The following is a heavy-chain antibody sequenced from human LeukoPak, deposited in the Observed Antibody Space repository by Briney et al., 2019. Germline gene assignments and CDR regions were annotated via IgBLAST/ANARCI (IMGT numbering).Heavy chain of an antibody. CDR1: GGSISSSSYY. V-gene: IGHV4-39*07. CDR3: ARAYTNTWSDAFDM. D-gene: IGHD6-13*01. Sequence: SETLSLTCTVSGGSISSSSYYWGWFRQPPGKGLEWIGSIYYSGTTYYNPSLNSRVTILVDTSTKHSSLELSSVTAADTAMYYCARAYTNTWSDAFDMWGQGTMVTVSS. CDR2: IYYSGTT. J-gene: IGHJ3*02.